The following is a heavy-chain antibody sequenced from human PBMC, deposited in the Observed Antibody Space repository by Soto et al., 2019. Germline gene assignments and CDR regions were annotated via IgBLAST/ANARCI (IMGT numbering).Heavy chain of an antibody. CDR2: ISYDGSNK. D-gene: IGHD3-22*01. Sequence: GGSLRLSCAASGFTFSSYDMHWVRQAPGKGLEWVAVISYDGSNKYYADSVKGRFTISRDNSKNTLYLQMNSLRAEDTAVYYCAKDRGHDSSGYIVFFFDYWGQGTLVTVSS. CDR1: GFTFSSYD. J-gene: IGHJ4*02. V-gene: IGHV3-30*18. CDR3: AKDRGHDSSGYIVFFFDY.